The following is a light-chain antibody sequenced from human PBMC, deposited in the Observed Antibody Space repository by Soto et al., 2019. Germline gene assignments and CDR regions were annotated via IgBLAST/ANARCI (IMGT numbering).Light chain of an antibody. CDR3: CSYACSSTVV. J-gene: IGLJ2*01. CDR1: SSDVGSYNL. CDR2: EVS. Sequence: QSVLTQPASVSGSPGQSITISCTGTSSDVGSYNLVSWYQQHPGKAPKLMIYEVSKRPSGVSNRFSGSKSGNTASLTISGLQAEDEADYYCCSYACSSTVVFGGGTKQTVL. V-gene: IGLV2-23*02.